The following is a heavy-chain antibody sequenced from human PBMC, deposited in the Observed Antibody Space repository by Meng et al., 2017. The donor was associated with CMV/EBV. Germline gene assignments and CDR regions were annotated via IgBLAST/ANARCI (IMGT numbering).Heavy chain of an antibody. CDR2: INHSGST. J-gene: IGHJ5*02. CDR3: ARGGNWFDP. CDR1: GGSFSGYY. Sequence: QVQLQHGGAGLLKPSETPSLTCAVHGGSFSGYYWSWIRQPPGKGLEWIGEINHSGSTNYNPSLKSRVTISVDTSKNQFSLKLSSVTAADTAVYYCARGGNWFDPWGQGTLVTVSS. V-gene: IGHV4-34*01.